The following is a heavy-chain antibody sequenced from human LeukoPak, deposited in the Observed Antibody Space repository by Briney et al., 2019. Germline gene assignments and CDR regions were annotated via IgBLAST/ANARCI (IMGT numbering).Heavy chain of an antibody. V-gene: IGHV1-18*01. CDR3: ARVLYAYGYHYGMDV. J-gene: IGHJ6*02. CDR1: GYTFTSYG. D-gene: IGHD5/OR15-5a*01. CDR2: ISAYNGNT. Sequence: GASVTVSCTASGYTFTSYGISWVRQAPGQGLEWMGWISAYNGNTNYAQKLQGRVTMTTDTSTSTAYMELRSLRSDDTAVYYCARVLYAYGYHYGMDVWGQGTTVTVSS.